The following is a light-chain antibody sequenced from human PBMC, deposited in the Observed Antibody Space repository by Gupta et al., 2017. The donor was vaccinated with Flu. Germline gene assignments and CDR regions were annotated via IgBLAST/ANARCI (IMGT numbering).Light chain of an antibody. Sequence: ERATLSCSASQSVSSSYLAWYQQIPDQAPRLLIYGASSRATGIPDRFSGSGSGTDFALTISRLEPEDFAVYYCQQYGSSPRTFGQGTKLEIK. CDR1: QSVSSSY. CDR3: QQYGSSPRT. J-gene: IGKJ2*01. CDR2: GAS. V-gene: IGKV3-20*01.